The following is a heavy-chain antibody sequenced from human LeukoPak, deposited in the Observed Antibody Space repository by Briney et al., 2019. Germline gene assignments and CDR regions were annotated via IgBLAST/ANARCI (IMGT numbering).Heavy chain of an antibody. D-gene: IGHD3-3*01. J-gene: IGHJ4*02. CDR1: GFSLSTSGVG. Sequence: SGPTLVKPTQTLTLTCTFSGFSLSTSGVGVGWIRQPPGKALEWLALIYWNDDKRYSPSLKSRLTITKDTSKNQVVLTMTNMDPVDTATYYCAHRRRTPFDFWNAYIDYWGQGTLVTVSS. CDR2: IYWNDDK. V-gene: IGHV2-5*01. CDR3: AHRRRTPFDFWNAYIDY.